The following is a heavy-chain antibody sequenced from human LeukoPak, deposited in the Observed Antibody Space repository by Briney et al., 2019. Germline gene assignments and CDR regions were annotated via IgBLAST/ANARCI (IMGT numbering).Heavy chain of an antibody. J-gene: IGHJ4*02. CDR2: IHYSGST. Sequence: PSETLSLTCTVSGGFISRRDYYGGFIRQSPGKGLEWLGSIHYSGSTDYNPSLKSRLSISADMSKNQFSLRLNSVTAADTAVYYCARLISAYYFDYRGQGTLVTVSS. CDR1: GGFISRRDYY. V-gene: IGHV4-39*01. CDR3: ARLISAYYFDY. D-gene: IGHD3-10*01.